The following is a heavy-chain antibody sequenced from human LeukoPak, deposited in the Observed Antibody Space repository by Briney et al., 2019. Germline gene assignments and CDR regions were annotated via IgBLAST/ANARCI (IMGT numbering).Heavy chain of an antibody. D-gene: IGHD1-1*01. V-gene: IGHV3-33*01. CDR3: ARDGRSGPHFDS. Sequence: PGGSPRLSCAASGFTFRSHAMHWVRQAPGKGLEWVAHIWFDGSNKYFADSVKGRFTISRGNSKNTLYLQMNSLRAEDTAVYYCARDGRSGPHFDSWGQGTLVTVSS. CDR1: GFTFRSHA. J-gene: IGHJ4*02. CDR2: IWFDGSNK.